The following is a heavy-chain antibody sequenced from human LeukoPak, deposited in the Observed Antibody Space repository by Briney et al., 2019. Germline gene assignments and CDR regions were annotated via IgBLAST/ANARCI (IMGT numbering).Heavy chain of an antibody. D-gene: IGHD2-2*01. CDR1: GFSFSSYS. Sequence: GGSLGLSCAASGFSFSSYSMSWVRQAPGKGLEWVSFISRSSSDIYHADSVKGRFTISRDNAKNSLYLKMNSLRAEDTAVYYCARDLPAAVDWGQGTPVTVSS. CDR3: ARDLPAAVD. CDR2: ISRSSSDI. V-gene: IGHV3-21*01. J-gene: IGHJ4*02.